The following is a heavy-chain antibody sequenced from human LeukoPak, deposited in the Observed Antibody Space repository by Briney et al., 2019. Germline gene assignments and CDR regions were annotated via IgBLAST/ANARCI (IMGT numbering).Heavy chain of an antibody. CDR3: VKVGGGGGWYWSP. CDR2: ISDSGDDT. Sequence: GGSVTLFCTGSGFTFSNYFMMWLRQAPGKRLEWVSGISDSGDDTNYADSVKGRFTIYRDNSKNTLFLQMNILRVEDTAVYYCVKVGGGGGWYWSPWGQGTLVTVSS. D-gene: IGHD6-19*01. CDR1: GFTFSNYF. V-gene: IGHV3-23*01. J-gene: IGHJ5*02.